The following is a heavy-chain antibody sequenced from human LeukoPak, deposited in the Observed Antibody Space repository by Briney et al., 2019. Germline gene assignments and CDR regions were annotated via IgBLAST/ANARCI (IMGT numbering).Heavy chain of an antibody. Sequence: SVKVSCKASGGTFSSYAISWVRQAPGQGLEWMGGIIPIFGTANYAQKFQGRVTITADKSTSTAYMELSSLRSEDTAVYYCARAREKTIFGVVIRAFDYWGQGTLITVSS. V-gene: IGHV1-69*06. CDR2: IIPIFGTA. CDR1: GGTFSSYA. J-gene: IGHJ4*02. D-gene: IGHD3-3*01. CDR3: ARAREKTIFGVVIRAFDY.